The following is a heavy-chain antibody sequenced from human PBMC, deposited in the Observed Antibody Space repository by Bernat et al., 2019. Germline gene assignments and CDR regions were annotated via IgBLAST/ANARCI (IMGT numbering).Heavy chain of an antibody. J-gene: IGHJ4*02. CDR1: GFTFSSYS. CDR2: ISSSSSTM. CDR3: ARVWGDYCSGASCHPI. D-gene: IGHD2-15*01. V-gene: IGHV3-48*01. Sequence: EVQLVESGGGLVQPGGSLRLSCAASGFTFSSYSMNWVRQAPGKGLEWVSYISSSSSTMYYPDSVKGRFTVSRDNAKNSLYLQMNSLRAEVTAVYYCARVWGDYCSGASCHPIWGQGTLVTVSS.